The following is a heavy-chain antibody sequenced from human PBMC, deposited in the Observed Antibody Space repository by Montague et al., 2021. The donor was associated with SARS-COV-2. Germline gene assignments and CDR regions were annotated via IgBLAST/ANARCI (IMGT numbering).Heavy chain of an antibody. CDR1: GGSISSSNC. D-gene: IGHD4/OR15-4a*01. CDR3: ARGGYGGWTGYYFDY. V-gene: IGHV4-4*02. CDR2: IHHSGST. J-gene: IGHJ4*02. Sequence: SETLSLTCAVSGGSISSSNCWRWVRQPPGTGLEWIGEIHHSGSTNYNPSLKSRVTMSVDRSKNHFSLRLSSVTAADTAMYYCARGGYGGWTGYYFDYWGQGTLVTVSS.